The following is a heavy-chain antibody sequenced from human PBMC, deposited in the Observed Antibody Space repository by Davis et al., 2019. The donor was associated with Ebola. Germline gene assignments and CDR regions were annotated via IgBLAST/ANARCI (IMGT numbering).Heavy chain of an antibody. V-gene: IGHV1-8*01. CDR3: ARDKAARPGNWFDP. J-gene: IGHJ5*02. D-gene: IGHD6-6*01. Sequence: AASVKVSCKASGYTFTSYDINWVRQATGQGLEWMGWMNPNSGNTGYAQKFQGRVTMTRDTSVSTAYMELSSLRSEDTAVYYCARDKAARPGNWFDPWGQGTLVTVSS. CDR2: MNPNSGNT. CDR1: GYTFTSYD.